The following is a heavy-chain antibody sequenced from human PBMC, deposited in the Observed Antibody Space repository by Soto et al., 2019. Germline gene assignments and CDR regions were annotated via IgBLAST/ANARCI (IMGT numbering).Heavy chain of an antibody. J-gene: IGHJ6*02. CDR3: AKDDRLVSYYYYGMDV. CDR2: ISYDGSNK. Sequence: GGSLRLSCAASGFTFSSYGMHWVRQAPGKGLEWVAVISYDGSNKYYADSVKGRFTISRDNSKNTLYLQMNSLRAEDTAVYYCAKDDRLVSYYYYGMDVWGQGTTVTVSS. CDR1: GFTFSSYG. V-gene: IGHV3-30*18. D-gene: IGHD6-19*01.